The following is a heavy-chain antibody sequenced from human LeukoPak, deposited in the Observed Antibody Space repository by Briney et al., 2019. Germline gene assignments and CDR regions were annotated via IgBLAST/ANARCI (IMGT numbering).Heavy chain of an antibody. CDR2: ISGGGVST. CDR1: GFTFSNYA. CDR3: AKAVTVASFDY. Sequence: PGGSLRLSCAASGFTFSNYAMSWVRQAPGKGLEWVSAISGGGVSTYYAASVKGRFTISRDTSKNTLYLQMNSLRAEDTAVYYCAKAVTVASFDYWGQGTLVTVSS. V-gene: IGHV3-23*01. J-gene: IGHJ4*02. D-gene: IGHD4-17*01.